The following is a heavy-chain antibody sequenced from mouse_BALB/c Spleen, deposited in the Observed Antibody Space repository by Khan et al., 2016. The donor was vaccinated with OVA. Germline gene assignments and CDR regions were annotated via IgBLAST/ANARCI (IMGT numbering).Heavy chain of an antibody. V-gene: IGHV3-2*02. Sequence: VQLQQSGPGLVKPSQSLSLTCTVTGYSITSDYAWNWIRQFPGNKLEWMGFISYSGNTKYNPSLKSRISMTRDTSKNQFFLQLNSVTPEDTATDYCARVYGGDFDYWGQGTTLIVSS. CDR2: ISYSGNT. D-gene: IGHD2-10*02. CDR1: GYSITSDYA. J-gene: IGHJ2*01. CDR3: ARVYGGDFDY.